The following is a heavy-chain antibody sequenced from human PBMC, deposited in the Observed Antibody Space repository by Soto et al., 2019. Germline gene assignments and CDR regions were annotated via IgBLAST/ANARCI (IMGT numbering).Heavy chain of an antibody. CDR3: ARHPGIAVGGMDV. J-gene: IGHJ6*02. D-gene: IGHD6-19*01. CDR1: GFSLNNTRMG. CDR2: IVSNDEK. V-gene: IGHV2-26*01. Sequence: QVSLKESGPVLVKPTETLTLTCTVSGFSLNNTRMGVSWIRQPPGKALEWLAHIVSNDEKLYSTSLKSRLTISKDTSKSQVVLTMTNMDPVDTATYYCARHPGIAVGGMDVWGQGTTVTVSS.